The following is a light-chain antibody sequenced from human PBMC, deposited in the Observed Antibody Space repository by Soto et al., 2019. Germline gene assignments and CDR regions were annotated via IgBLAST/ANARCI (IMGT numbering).Light chain of an antibody. CDR1: SSDIGGYNY. CDR3: SSYAGTNTHVL. CDR2: DVN. V-gene: IGLV2-14*01. Sequence: QSVLTQPASVSGSPGQSITISCTGTSSDIGGYNYVFWFQQHPGKAPKLIIYDVNNRPSGVSNRFSGSKSGTTASLAISGLQAEDEAEYFCSSYAGTNTHVLFGGGTKLTVL. J-gene: IGLJ2*01.